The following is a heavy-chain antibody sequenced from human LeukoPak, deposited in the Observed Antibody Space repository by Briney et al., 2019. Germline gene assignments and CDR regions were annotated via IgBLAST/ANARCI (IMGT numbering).Heavy chain of an antibody. Sequence: ASVKVSCKASGYTFTSYGISWVRQAPGQGLEWMGWISAYNGNTNYAQKLQGRVSMTTDTSTSTAYMELRSLRSDDTAVYYCGRDGRGLATVTSNWFDPWGQGTLVTVSS. CDR1: GYTFTSYG. D-gene: IGHD4-11*01. V-gene: IGHV1-18*01. CDR2: ISAYNGNT. CDR3: GRDGRGLATVTSNWFDP. J-gene: IGHJ5*02.